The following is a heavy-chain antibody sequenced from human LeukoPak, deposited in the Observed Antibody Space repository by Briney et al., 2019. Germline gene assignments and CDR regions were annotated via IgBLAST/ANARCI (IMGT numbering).Heavy chain of an antibody. Sequence: ASVKVSCKAPGYTFTGYYMHWVRQAPGQGLEWMGWINPNSGGTNYAQKFQGRVTMTRDTSISTAYMELSRLRSDDTAVYYCARAVLLGTDFDYWGQGTLVTISS. CDR2: INPNSGGT. CDR3: ARAVLLGTDFDY. J-gene: IGHJ4*02. D-gene: IGHD5-18*01. V-gene: IGHV1-2*02. CDR1: GYTFTGYY.